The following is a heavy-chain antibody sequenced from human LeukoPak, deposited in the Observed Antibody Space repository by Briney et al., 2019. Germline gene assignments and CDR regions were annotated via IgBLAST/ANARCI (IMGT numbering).Heavy chain of an antibody. CDR1: GFTFDDYA. CDR3: ARGADTGYSSDS. J-gene: IGHJ5*02. Sequence: PGRSLRLSCAASGFTFDDYAMHWVRQAPGKGLEWVSGISWNSGSIGYADSVKGRFTISRDNAKNTLYLQMNSLRAEDTAVYYCARGADTGYSSDSWGQGTLVTVSS. CDR2: ISWNSGSI. V-gene: IGHV3-9*01. D-gene: IGHD6-19*01.